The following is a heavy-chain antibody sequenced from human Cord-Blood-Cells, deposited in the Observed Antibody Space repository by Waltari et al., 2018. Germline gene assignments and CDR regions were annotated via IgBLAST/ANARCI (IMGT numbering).Heavy chain of an antibody. V-gene: IGHV4-34*01. Sequence: QVQLQQWGAGLLKPSETLSLTCAVYGGSFSGYYWSWTRQPPGKGLEWIGEINHSGSTNYNPSLKSRVTISVDTSKNQFSLKLSSVTAADTAVYYCARGQLLRDAFDIWGQGTMVTVSS. CDR3: ARGQLLRDAFDI. D-gene: IGHD3-10*01. CDR1: GGSFSGYY. CDR2: INHSGST. J-gene: IGHJ3*02.